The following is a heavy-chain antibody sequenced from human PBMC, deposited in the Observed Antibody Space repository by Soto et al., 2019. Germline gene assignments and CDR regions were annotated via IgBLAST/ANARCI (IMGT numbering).Heavy chain of an antibody. D-gene: IGHD6-19*01. J-gene: IGHJ4*02. CDR1: GGSISSSSYY. CDR2: IYYSGST. CDR3: ARHALVYSSDIYYFDY. Sequence: SETLSLTCTVSGGSISSSSYYWGWIRQPPGKGLEWIGSIYYSGSTYYNPSLKSRVTISVDTSKNQFSLKLSSVTAADTAVYYCARHALVYSSDIYYFDYWGQGTLVTVSS. V-gene: IGHV4-39*01.